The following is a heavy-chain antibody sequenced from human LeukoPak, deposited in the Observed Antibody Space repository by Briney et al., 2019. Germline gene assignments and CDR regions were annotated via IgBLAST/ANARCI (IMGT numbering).Heavy chain of an antibody. CDR3: ARDLRGGSYY. D-gene: IGHD1-26*01. Sequence: PGGSLRLSCAASGFTFSSYWMSWVRQAPGKGLEWVANINQDGSEKYYVDSVKGRFTISRDNAKNSLFLQMNSLRAEDTAVYYRARDLRGGSYYWGQGTLVTVSS. CDR1: GFTFSSYW. J-gene: IGHJ4*02. CDR2: INQDGSEK. V-gene: IGHV3-7*01.